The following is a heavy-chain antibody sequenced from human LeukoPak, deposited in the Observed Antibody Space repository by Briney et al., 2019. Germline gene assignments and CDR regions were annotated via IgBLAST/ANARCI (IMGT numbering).Heavy chain of an antibody. CDR1: GFTFSSYW. J-gene: IGHJ6*03. D-gene: IGHD3-10*01. CDR3: ARHYRYGSGSYYYYYYYMDV. V-gene: IGHV4-34*01. Sequence: PGGSLRLSCAASGFTFSSYWMSWIRQPPGKGLEWIGEINHSGSTNYNPSLKSRVTISVDTSKNQFSLKLSSVTAADTAVYYCARHYRYGSGSYYYYYYYMDVWGKGTTVTVSS. CDR2: INHSGST.